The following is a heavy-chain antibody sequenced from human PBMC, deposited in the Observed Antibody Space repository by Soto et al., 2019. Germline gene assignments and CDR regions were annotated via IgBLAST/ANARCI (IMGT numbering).Heavy chain of an antibody. J-gene: IGHJ3*02. D-gene: IGHD1-1*01. V-gene: IGHV3-30*04. CDR1: GFTFSSYA. CDR2: ISYDGSNK. Sequence: GGSLRLSCAASGFTFSSYAMHWVRQAPGKGLEWVAVISYDGSNKYYADSVKGRFTISRDNSKNTLDLQMNSLRAEDTAVYYCARDQGTGENAFDIWGQGTMVTGSS. CDR3: ARDQGTGENAFDI.